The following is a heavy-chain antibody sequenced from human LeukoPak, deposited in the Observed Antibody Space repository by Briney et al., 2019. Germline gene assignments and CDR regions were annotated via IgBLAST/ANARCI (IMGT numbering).Heavy chain of an antibody. Sequence: SETLSLTCSVSVGSISGYYWSWIRLPPGKGLEWIGYIHASGSTYYNSSLKSRVTILLDTSKNQFSLEVISLTAADTAVYYCARRFFDQDFFDYWGQGTLVTVSS. J-gene: IGHJ4*02. CDR1: VGSISGYY. D-gene: IGHD3-9*01. V-gene: IGHV4-4*09. CDR3: ARRFFDQDFFDY. CDR2: IHASGST.